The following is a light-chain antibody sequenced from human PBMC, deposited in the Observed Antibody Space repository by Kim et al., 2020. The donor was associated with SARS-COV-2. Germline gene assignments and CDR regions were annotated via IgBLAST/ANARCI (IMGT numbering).Light chain of an antibody. CDR1: SSDVGGYNY. Sequence: GHSVTISCTGTSSDVGGYNYVSWYQQHPVKAPKLMIYEVSKRPAGVPDRFSGSKSGNTASLTISGLQAEDEADYYCCSYAGSYTYVFGTGTKVTVL. CDR3: CSYAGSYTYV. V-gene: IGLV2-11*01. CDR2: EVS. J-gene: IGLJ1*01.